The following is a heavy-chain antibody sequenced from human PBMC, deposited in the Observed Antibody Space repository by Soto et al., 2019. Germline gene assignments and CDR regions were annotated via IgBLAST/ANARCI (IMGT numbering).Heavy chain of an antibody. D-gene: IGHD4-4*01. CDR2: INPNSGGT. J-gene: IGHJ5*02. CDR1: GYTFTGYY. Sequence: ASVKVSCKASGYTFTGYYMHWVRQAHGQGLEWMGWINPNSGGTNYAQKFQGRVTMTRDTSISTAYMELSRLRFEDTAVYYCARSPPRVERNNYAGGWFDPWGQGTLVTVSS. CDR3: ARSPPRVERNNYAGGWFDP. V-gene: IGHV1-2*02.